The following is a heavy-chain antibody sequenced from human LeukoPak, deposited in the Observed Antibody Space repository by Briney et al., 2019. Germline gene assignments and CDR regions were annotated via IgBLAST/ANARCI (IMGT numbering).Heavy chain of an antibody. Sequence: GGSLRLSCAASGFTFSSYAMHWVRQAPGKGLEWVAVVWYDGSKEYYADSVKGRFTISRDNSKNTVYLQMDSLRAEDTAVYYCARLTDTATFDYWGQGTLVTVSS. CDR3: ARLTDTATFDY. J-gene: IGHJ4*02. D-gene: IGHD5-18*01. V-gene: IGHV3-33*08. CDR2: VWYDGSKE. CDR1: GFTFSSYA.